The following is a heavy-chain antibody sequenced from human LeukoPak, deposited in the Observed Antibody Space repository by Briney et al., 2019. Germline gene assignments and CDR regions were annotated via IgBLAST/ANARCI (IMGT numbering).Heavy chain of an antibody. V-gene: IGHV1-46*01. CDR3: ARAEYRTYYYGSGSENYYYYYMDV. J-gene: IGHJ6*03. D-gene: IGHD3-10*01. Sequence: ASVKVSCKASGYTFTSYYMHWVRQAPGQGLEWMGIINPSGGSTSYAQKFQGRVAMTRDMSTSTVYMELSSLRSEDTAVYHCARAEYRTYYYGSGSENYYYYYMDVWGKGTTVTISS. CDR2: INPSGGST. CDR1: GYTFTSYY.